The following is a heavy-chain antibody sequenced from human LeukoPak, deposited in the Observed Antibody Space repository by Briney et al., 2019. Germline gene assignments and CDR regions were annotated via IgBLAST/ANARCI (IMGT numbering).Heavy chain of an antibody. V-gene: IGHV4-4*02. D-gene: IGHD3-16*01. Sequence: GSLRLSCAASGFTFSSYGMHWVRQAPGKGLEWIGEIYHSGSTNYNPSLKSRVTISVDKSKNQFSLKLSSVTAADTAVYYCARAIGGSPFDYWGQGTLVTVSS. J-gene: IGHJ4*02. CDR3: ARAIGGSPFDY. CDR1: GFTFSSYG. CDR2: IYHSGST.